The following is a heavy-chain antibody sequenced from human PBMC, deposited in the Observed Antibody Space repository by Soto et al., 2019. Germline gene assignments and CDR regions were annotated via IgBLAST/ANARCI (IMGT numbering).Heavy chain of an antibody. CDR3: ARPDSAGTSAGFDP. Sequence: ASVKVSCKASGYTFTSYDINWVRQATGQGLEWMGWMNPNSGNTGYAQKFQGRVTMTRNTSISTAYMELSSLRSEDTAVSYCARPDSAGTSAGFDPWGQGTLVTVSS. V-gene: IGHV1-8*01. CDR1: GYTFTSYD. D-gene: IGHD6-25*01. J-gene: IGHJ5*02. CDR2: MNPNSGNT.